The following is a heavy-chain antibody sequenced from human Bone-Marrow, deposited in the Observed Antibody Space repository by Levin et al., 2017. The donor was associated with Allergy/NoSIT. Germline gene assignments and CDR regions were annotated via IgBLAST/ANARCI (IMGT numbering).Heavy chain of an antibody. J-gene: IGHJ4*02. D-gene: IGHD6-19*01. V-gene: IGHV3-15*05. CDR1: GFTFSNAW. CDR3: TTTISSSSVMGLLPSKQWLLRRDFDY. CDR2: IKSKTDGGTT. Sequence: GESLKISCAASGFTFSNAWMSWVRQAPGKGLEWVGRIKSKTDGGTTDYAAPVKDRFTISRDDSENTLYLQMNSLKTEDTAVYYCTTTISSSSVMGLLPSKQWLLRRDFDYWGQGTLVTVSS.